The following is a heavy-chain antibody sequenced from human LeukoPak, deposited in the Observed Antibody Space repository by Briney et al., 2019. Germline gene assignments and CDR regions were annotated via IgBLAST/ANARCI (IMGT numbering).Heavy chain of an antibody. CDR3: ASCGSSTSCYTYYYYYMDV. CDR1: GGTFSSYA. D-gene: IGHD2-2*02. Sequence: SVKVSCKASGGTFSSYAISWVRQAPGQGLEWMGGIIPIFGTANYAQKFQGRVTITADESTSTAYMELSSLRSEDTAVYYCASCGSSTSCYTYYYYYMDVWAKGPRSPSP. CDR2: IIPIFGTA. J-gene: IGHJ6*03. V-gene: IGHV1-69*13.